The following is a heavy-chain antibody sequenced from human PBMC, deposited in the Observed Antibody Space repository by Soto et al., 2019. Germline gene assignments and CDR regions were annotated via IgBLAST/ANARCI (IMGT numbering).Heavy chain of an antibody. D-gene: IGHD3-10*01. CDR1: GDSVSSNSAA. Sequence: PSQTLSLTCAISGDSVSSNSAAWNWIRQSPSSGLEWLGRTYFRSKWYNDYAVSVKSRITVNPDTSKNQFSLQLNSVTPEDTAIYYCARSTGDLDYWGLGTLGTASS. J-gene: IGHJ4*02. V-gene: IGHV6-1*01. CDR3: ARSTGDLDY. CDR2: TYFRSKWYN.